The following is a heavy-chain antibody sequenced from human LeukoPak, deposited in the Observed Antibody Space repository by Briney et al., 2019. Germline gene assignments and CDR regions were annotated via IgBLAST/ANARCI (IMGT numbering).Heavy chain of an antibody. CDR2: MNPNSGNT. CDR3: ARGNGWLRAFDI. CDR1: GYTFTSYG. V-gene: IGHV1-8*02. D-gene: IGHD3-9*01. Sequence: GASVKVSCKASGYTFTSYGISWVRQAPGQGLEWMGWMNPNSGNTGYAQKFQGRVTMTRNTSISTAYMELSSLRSEDTAVYYCARGNGWLRAFDIWGQGTMVTVSS. J-gene: IGHJ3*02.